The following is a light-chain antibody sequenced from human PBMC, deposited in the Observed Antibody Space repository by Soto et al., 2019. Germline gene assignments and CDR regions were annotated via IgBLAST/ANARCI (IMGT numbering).Light chain of an antibody. CDR2: DAS. CDR1: QSISSW. Sequence: DIQMTQSPSTLSASVGDRVTITCRASQSISSWLAWYQQKPGKAPKLLIYDASSLESGVPSRFSGSESGTEFTLTISSLQPDDFATYYCQQYNSYLGTFGQGTKVDIK. J-gene: IGKJ1*01. CDR3: QQYNSYLGT. V-gene: IGKV1-5*01.